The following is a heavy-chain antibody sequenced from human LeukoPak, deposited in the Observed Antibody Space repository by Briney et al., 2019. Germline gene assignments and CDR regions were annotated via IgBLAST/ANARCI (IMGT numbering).Heavy chain of an antibody. V-gene: IGHV1-24*01. CDR2: FDPEDGET. J-gene: IGHJ5*02. Sequence: ASVTVSCKVSGYTLTELSMHWVRQAPGKGLEWMGGFDPEDGETIYAQKFQGRVTTTEDTSTDTAYMELSSLRSEDTAVYYCATETISGSSSRRIRWFDPWGQGTLVTVSS. D-gene: IGHD1-26*01. CDR1: GYTLTELS. CDR3: ATETISGSSSRRIRWFDP.